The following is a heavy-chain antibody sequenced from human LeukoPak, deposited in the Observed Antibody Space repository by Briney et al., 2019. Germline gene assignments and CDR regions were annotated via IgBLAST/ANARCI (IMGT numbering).Heavy chain of an antibody. Sequence: SETLSLTCAVYGGSFSGYYWSWLRPPPGKGLEWIGEINHSGSTNYNPSLKSRVTISVDTSKNQFSLKPSSVTAADTAVYYCARALEVGISIAARREPYYFDYWGQGTLVTVSS. CDR2: INHSGST. CDR3: ARALEVGISIAARREPYYFDY. D-gene: IGHD6-6*01. V-gene: IGHV4-34*01. J-gene: IGHJ4*02. CDR1: GGSFSGYY.